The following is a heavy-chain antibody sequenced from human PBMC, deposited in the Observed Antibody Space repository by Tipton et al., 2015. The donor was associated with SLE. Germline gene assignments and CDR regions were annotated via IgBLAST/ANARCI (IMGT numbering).Heavy chain of an antibody. D-gene: IGHD1-14*01. J-gene: IGHJ4*02. V-gene: IGHV3-30*04. CDR1: GFTFSSYA. CDR3: AKDSGTATGELDS. Sequence: SLRLSCAASGFTFSSYAMHWVRQAPGKGLEWVAVISYDGSNKYYADSVKGRFTISRDNSKNTLYLQMNSLRVEDTAKYYCAKDSGTATGELDSWGQGTLVTVSS. CDR2: ISYDGSNK.